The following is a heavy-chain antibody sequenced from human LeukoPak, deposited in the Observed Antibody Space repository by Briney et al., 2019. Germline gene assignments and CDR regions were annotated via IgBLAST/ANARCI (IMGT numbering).Heavy chain of an antibody. D-gene: IGHD3-16*01. V-gene: IGHV3-7*04. Sequence: GGSLRLSCAASKFTFSNYWRSWVRQAPGKGLEWVAYMNQLGNEKNYLDSVKARFTISRDNAKNSLYLQMTSLRAEGTAVYYCARGTYYYEFWGQGTLVTVSS. CDR1: KFTFSNYW. J-gene: IGHJ4*02. CDR3: ARGTYYYEF. CDR2: MNQLGNEK.